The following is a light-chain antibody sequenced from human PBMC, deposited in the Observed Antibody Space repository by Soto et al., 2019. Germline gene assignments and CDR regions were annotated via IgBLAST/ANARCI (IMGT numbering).Light chain of an antibody. V-gene: IGKV3D-11*02. Sequence: PGERATLSCRASQTVSTYLPWNQQKPGQSPRLLTYDASNRATGVPARFSGSGPGTDFTLTIRSLEHEDFAVYYCQQRITFGQGTRLEIK. CDR2: DAS. J-gene: IGKJ5*01. CDR3: QQRIT. CDR1: QTVSTY.